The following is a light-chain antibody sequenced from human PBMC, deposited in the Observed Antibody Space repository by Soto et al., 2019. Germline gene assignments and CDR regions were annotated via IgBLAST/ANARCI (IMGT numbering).Light chain of an antibody. CDR3: SSYAGSNNV. CDR2: EVS. Sequence: QSALTQPPSASGSPGQSVNISCTGTSSDVGGYNYVSWYQQHPGKAPKLMIYEVSKRPSGVPDRFSGSKSGNTASLTVSGLQAEDEADYYCSSYAGSNNVFGTGTKVTVL. J-gene: IGLJ1*01. CDR1: SSDVGGYNY. V-gene: IGLV2-8*01.